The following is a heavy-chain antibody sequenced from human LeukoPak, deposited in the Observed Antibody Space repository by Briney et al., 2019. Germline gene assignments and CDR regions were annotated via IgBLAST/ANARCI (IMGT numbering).Heavy chain of an antibody. CDR3: AKERASMGADAFDI. CDR1: GFXFTNYG. D-gene: IGHD1-26*01. CDR2: ISFDGRIE. Sequence: GGSLRLSCAASGFXFTNYGIHWVRQAPGKGHEWVALISFDGRIEYYVDSVKGRFTISRDKSKNTLYLQMNSLRPEDTAVYYCAKERASMGADAFDIWGQGTMVTVSS. J-gene: IGHJ3*02. V-gene: IGHV3-30*18.